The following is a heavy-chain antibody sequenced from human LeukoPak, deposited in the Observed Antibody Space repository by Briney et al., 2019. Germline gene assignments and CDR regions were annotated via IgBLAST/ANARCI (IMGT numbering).Heavy chain of an antibody. V-gene: IGHV3-23*01. CDR1: GFTFTNYA. D-gene: IGHD3-22*01. Sequence: RAGGSLRLSCAASGFTFTNYAMSWIRQAPGEGLEWVSSIPSDGRTYYTDSVKGRFTVSRDISRNTLYLQMNSLRAEDTAVYYCAKGGGRITMIVVYYWGQGTLVTVSS. CDR3: AKGGGRITMIVVYY. J-gene: IGHJ4*02. CDR2: IPSDGRT.